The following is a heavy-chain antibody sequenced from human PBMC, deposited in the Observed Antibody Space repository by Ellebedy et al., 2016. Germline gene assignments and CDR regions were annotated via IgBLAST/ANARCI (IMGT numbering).Heavy chain of an antibody. CDR3: ARVADYGGNSLSVDY. CDR1: GFTFDDYG. CDR2: ISSSATYI. Sequence: GGSLRLXCAASGFTFDDYGMSWVRQAPGKGLQWVSFISSSATYIYYADSVKGRFTISRDNTKNSLYLQMNSLRAEDTAVYYCARVADYGGNSLSVDYWGQGTLVTVSS. D-gene: IGHD4-23*01. V-gene: IGHV3-21*01. J-gene: IGHJ4*02.